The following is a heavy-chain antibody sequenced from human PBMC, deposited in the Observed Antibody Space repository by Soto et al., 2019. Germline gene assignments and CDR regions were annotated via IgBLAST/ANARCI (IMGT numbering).Heavy chain of an antibody. Sequence: QVQLVESGGGVVQPGRSLRLSCAASGFIFRSYGMYWVRQAPGKVLQWVAVISYDGSNRDYADSLKGRLTISRDNSNNTLYLQMSSLRAEDTAVYYCAKDLLEVDSNISGVEFWGQGTLVTVSS. CDR2: ISYDGSNR. V-gene: IGHV3-30*18. J-gene: IGHJ4*02. CDR3: AKDLLEVDSNISGVEF. CDR1: GFIFRSYG. D-gene: IGHD3-10*01.